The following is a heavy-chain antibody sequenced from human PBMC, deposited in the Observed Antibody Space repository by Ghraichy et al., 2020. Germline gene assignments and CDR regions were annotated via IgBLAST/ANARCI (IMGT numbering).Heavy chain of an antibody. Sequence: MGGIIPIFGTANYAQKFQGRVTITADESTSTADMELSSLRSEDTAVYYCARGVTSLLYYSGMDVWGHGTTVT. CDR2: IIPIFGTA. D-gene: IGHD2-2*01. CDR3: ARGVTSLLYYSGMDV. J-gene: IGHJ6*02. V-gene: IGHV1-69*01.